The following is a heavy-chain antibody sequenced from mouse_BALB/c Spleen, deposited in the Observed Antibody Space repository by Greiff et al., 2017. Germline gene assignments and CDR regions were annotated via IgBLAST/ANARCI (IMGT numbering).Heavy chain of an antibody. CDR3: ARYYGSFYAMDY. V-gene: IGHV14-3*02. J-gene: IGHJ4*01. Sequence: VQLQQSGAELVKPGASVKLSCTASGFNIKDTYMHWVKQRPEQGLEWIGRIDPANGNTKYDPKFQGKATITADTSSNTAYLQLSSLTSEDTAVYYCARYYGSFYAMDYWGQGTSVTVSS. CDR1: GFNIKDTY. D-gene: IGHD1-1*01. CDR2: IDPANGNT.